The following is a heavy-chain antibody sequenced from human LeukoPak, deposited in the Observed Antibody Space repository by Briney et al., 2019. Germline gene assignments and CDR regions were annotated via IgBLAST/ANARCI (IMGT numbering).Heavy chain of an antibody. V-gene: IGHV1-69*05. CDR1: GGTFSSYA. D-gene: IGHD5-18*01. CDR3: ARQSTAMLGMDV. CDR2: IIPIFGTA. Sequence: SVKVSCKASGGTFSSYAISWVRQAPGQGLEWMGGIIPIFGTANYAQKFQGRVTITTDESTSTAYMELSSLRSEDTAVYYCARQSTAMLGMDVWGKGTTATVSS. J-gene: IGHJ6*04.